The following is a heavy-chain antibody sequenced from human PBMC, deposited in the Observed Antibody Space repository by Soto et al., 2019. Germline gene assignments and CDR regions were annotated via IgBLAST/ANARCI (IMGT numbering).Heavy chain of an antibody. V-gene: IGHV4-59*08. D-gene: IGHD3-16*01. CDR3: ARQDYDYIWGSYHPDYYYYYMDV. J-gene: IGHJ6*03. CDR2: IYYSGST. Sequence: SETLCLTCTVSGGSISSYYWSWIRQPPGKGLEWIGYIYYSGSTNYNPSLKSRVTISVDTSKNQFSLKLSSVTAADTAVYYCARQDYDYIWGSYHPDYYYYYMDVWGKGTTVTSP. CDR1: GGSISSYY.